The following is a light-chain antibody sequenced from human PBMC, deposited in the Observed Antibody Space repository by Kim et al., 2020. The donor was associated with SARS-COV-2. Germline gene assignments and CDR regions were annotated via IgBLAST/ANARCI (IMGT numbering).Light chain of an antibody. CDR2: KAS. CDR3: QQYNSYSPTWT. V-gene: IGKV1-5*03. J-gene: IGKJ1*01. Sequence: VGDRVTITCRASQSISSWLAWYQQKPGKAPKLLIYKASSLESGVPSRFSGSGSGTEFTLTISSLQPDEFATYYCQQYNSYSPTWTFGQGTKVDIK. CDR1: QSISSW.